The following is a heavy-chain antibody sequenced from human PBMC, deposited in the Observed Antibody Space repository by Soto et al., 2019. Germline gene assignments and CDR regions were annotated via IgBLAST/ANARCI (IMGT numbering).Heavy chain of an antibody. Sequence: EVQLLESGGGLVQPGGSLRLSCAASGFTFSTYAMRWVRQAPGKGLEWVSAISGRGDSTYYADSEKGRFTISSDNSKNTLYLQMNSLRAEDKAVYYCARRGSGSYYDYWGQGTLVTVSS. V-gene: IGHV3-23*01. CDR3: ARRGSGSYYDY. CDR1: GFTFSTYA. D-gene: IGHD1-26*01. J-gene: IGHJ4*02. CDR2: ISGRGDST.